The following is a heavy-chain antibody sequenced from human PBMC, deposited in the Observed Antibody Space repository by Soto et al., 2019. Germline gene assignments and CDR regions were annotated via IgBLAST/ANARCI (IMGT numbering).Heavy chain of an antibody. CDR1: GGSMRSYY. CDR2: IYYSGST. CDR3: AGLVGRDGYNSPY. Sequence: SETLSLTCTVSGGSMRSYYWSWIRQPPGKGLEWIAYIYYSGSTNYNPSLKSRVTISIDTSKSQFSLRLSSVTAADTAMYYCAGLVGRDGYNSPYWGQGTPVTVSS. V-gene: IGHV4-59*01. D-gene: IGHD5-12*01. J-gene: IGHJ4*02.